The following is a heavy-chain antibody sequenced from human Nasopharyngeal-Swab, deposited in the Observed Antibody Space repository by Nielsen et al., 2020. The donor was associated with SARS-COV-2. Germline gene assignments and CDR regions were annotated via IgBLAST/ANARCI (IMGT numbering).Heavy chain of an antibody. J-gene: IGHJ6*02. CDR1: GFTFSSYA. CDR3: ARDLRKVVVAATTGGMDV. Sequence: GGSLRLSCAASGFTFSSYAMSWVRQAPGKGLEWVSAISGSGGSTYYADSVKGRFTTSRDNSKNTLYVQMNSLRGEDTAVYYCARDLRKVVVAATTGGMDVWGQGTTVTVSS. CDR2: ISGSGGST. V-gene: IGHV3-23*01. D-gene: IGHD2-15*01.